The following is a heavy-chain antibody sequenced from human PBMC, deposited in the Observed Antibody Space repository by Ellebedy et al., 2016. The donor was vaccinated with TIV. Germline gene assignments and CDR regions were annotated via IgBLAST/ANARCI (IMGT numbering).Heavy chain of an antibody. CDR1: GGTFSSYA. D-gene: IGHD2-2*01. CDR3: AREEDIVVVPAAMDY. CDR2: IIPIFGTA. V-gene: IGHV1-69*13. J-gene: IGHJ4*02. Sequence: AASVKVSCKASGGTFSSYAISWVRQAPGQGLEWMGGIIPIFGTANYAQKFQGRVTITADESTSTAYMELRSLRSDDTAVYYCAREEDIVVVPAAMDYWGQGTLVTVSS.